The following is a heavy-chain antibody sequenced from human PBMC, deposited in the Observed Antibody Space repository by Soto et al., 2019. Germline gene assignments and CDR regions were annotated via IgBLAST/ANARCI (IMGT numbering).Heavy chain of an antibody. CDR1: GFTFSNAW. Sequence: PGGSLRLSCATSGFTFSNAWMTWARQAPGKGLEWVGRIKSKADGGTIDYAASVKGRLTISRDDSENTLFLQMNSLKTEDTAVYYCTTYLTIFGDFQGYWGQGTVVTVSS. J-gene: IGHJ4*02. V-gene: IGHV3-15*01. CDR2: IKSKADGGTI. CDR3: TTYLTIFGDFQGY. D-gene: IGHD3-3*01.